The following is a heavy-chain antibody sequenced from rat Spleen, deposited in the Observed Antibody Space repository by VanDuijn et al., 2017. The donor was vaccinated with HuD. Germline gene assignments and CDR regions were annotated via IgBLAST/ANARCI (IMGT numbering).Heavy chain of an antibody. V-gene: IGHV5-29*01. CDR3: ARRHYGYTDYFDY. CDR2: ISYDGHNI. J-gene: IGHJ2*01. CDR1: GFTFSDYY. D-gene: IGHD1-9*01. Sequence: EVQLVESDGGLVQPGRSLRLSCAASGFTFSDYYMAWVRQAPTKGLEWVATISYDGHNIYYRDSVKGRFTISRDNAKSTLSLQVDSLRSEDTATYYCARRHYGYTDYFDYWGQGVMVTVSS.